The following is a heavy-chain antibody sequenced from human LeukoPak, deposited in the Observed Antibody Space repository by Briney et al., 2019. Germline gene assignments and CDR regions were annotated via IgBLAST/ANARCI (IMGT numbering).Heavy chain of an antibody. CDR3: ARGITATSGFDP. J-gene: IGHJ5*02. Sequence: TGGSLRLSCVASGITVSTNHMSWVRQAPGKGLEWVSVIYSGGGTFYADSVKGRLTVSRDNSKDTVFLEMKSLRAEDTAVYYCARGITATSGFDPWGQGTLVTVSS. V-gene: IGHV3-66*01. CDR2: IYSGGGT. D-gene: IGHD1-7*01. CDR1: GITVSTNH.